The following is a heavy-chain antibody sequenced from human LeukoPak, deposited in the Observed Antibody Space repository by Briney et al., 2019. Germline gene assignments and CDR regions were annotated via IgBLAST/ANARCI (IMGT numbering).Heavy chain of an antibody. Sequence: SETLSLTCTVSGGSISSGGYYWSWIRQPPGKGLEWIGYIYYSGSTYYNPSLKSRVTISVDTSKNQFSLKLSSVTAADTAVYYCATYYGDYVGWFDPWGQGTLVTVSS. D-gene: IGHD4-17*01. CDR3: ATYYGDYVGWFDP. V-gene: IGHV4-30-4*01. J-gene: IGHJ5*02. CDR1: GGSISSGGYY. CDR2: IYYSGST.